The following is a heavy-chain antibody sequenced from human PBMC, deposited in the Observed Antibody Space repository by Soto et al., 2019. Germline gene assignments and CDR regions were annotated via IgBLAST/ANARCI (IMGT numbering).Heavy chain of an antibody. Sequence: GGSLRLSCAASGFTFSSYGMHWVRQAPGKGLEWVAVISYDGSNKYYADSVKGRFTISRDNSKNTLYLQMNSLRAEDTAVYYCAKEGPYGGIDYWGQGTLVTVSS. D-gene: IGHD2-21*01. CDR2: ISYDGSNK. J-gene: IGHJ4*02. CDR1: GFTFSSYG. CDR3: AKEGPYGGIDY. V-gene: IGHV3-30*18.